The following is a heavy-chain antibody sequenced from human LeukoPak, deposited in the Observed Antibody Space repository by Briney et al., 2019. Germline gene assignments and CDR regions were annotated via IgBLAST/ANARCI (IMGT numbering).Heavy chain of an antibody. Sequence: GASVKVSCKASDYTFNSYGISWVRQAPGQGLEWMGWISTYNGNTNYAQKFQGRVTMTTDTSTSTAYMELRSLRSDDTAVYYCARDSGSIAARYYFDYWGQGTLVTVSS. D-gene: IGHD6-6*01. CDR2: ISTYNGNT. J-gene: IGHJ4*02. V-gene: IGHV1-18*01. CDR1: DYTFNSYG. CDR3: ARDSGSIAARYYFDY.